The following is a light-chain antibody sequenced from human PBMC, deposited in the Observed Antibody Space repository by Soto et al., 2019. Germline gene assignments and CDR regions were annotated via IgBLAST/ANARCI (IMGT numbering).Light chain of an antibody. J-gene: IGKJ5*01. CDR3: QQYGSSSYT. Sequence: EMVLTQSPGTLSLSPGDRATLSCRASQSVSNDYLAWFQQKPGQTPRLLIYSVSSRATGIPDRFSGSGSGTDFTLTISRLEPEDFAVYYCQQYGSSSYTFGQGTRLEIK. V-gene: IGKV3-20*01. CDR2: SVS. CDR1: QSVSNDY.